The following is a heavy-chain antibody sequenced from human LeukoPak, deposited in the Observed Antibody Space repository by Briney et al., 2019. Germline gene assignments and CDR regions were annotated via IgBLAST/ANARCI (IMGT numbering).Heavy chain of an antibody. CDR2: ISSSGKTI. J-gene: IGHJ4*02. V-gene: IGHV3-48*03. Sequence: PGGSLRLSCEHSGFTFSSYEMNWVRQAPGEGLEWVSYISSSGKTIYYADSTKGRFTVSRDNAKYSLYLQMNSLRAEDTAVYYCATTSIAAAVPGCFDYWGQGTLVTVFS. D-gene: IGHD6-13*01. CDR3: ATTSIAAAVPGCFDY. CDR1: GFTFSSYE.